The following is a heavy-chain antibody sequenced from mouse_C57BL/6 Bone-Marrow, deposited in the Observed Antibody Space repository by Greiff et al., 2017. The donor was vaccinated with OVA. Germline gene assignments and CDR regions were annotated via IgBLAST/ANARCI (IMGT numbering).Heavy chain of an antibody. CDR2: KSYDGSN. V-gene: IGHV3-6*01. Sequence: EVKLQQSGPGLVKPSQSLSLTCSVSGYSFTSGYYWNWIRQFPGNNLECMGYKSYDGSNNYNPTLKNQISLTRDTSKNQSFLKLNSVTTQDTATYYGAIGDYYGSSPIDYWGQGTTLTVSS. CDR3: AIGDYYGSSPIDY. CDR1: GYSFTSGYY. J-gene: IGHJ2*01. D-gene: IGHD1-1*01.